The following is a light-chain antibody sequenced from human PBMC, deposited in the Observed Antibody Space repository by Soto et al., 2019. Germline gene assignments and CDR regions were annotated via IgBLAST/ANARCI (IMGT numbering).Light chain of an antibody. V-gene: IGKV3-20*01. CDR3: QQYGISPKT. CDR1: QSVSNDY. Sequence: EIVLTQSPGILSLSPGERATLSCRASQSVSNDYLGWYQQKPGQAPRLLIYGASSRAAGIPDRFSGSGSGTDFTLTITRLEPEDFVVYYCQQYGISPKTFGQGTKVEIK. J-gene: IGKJ1*01. CDR2: GAS.